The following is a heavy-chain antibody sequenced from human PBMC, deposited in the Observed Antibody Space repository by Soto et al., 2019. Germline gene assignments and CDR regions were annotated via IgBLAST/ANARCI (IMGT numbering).Heavy chain of an antibody. D-gene: IGHD2-2*02. CDR3: AKDRDCSSTSCYRGYYYYGMDV. V-gene: IGHV3-30*18. J-gene: IGHJ6*02. Sequence: GGSLRLSCAASGFTFSSYGMHWVRQAPGKGLEWVAVISYDGSNKYYADSVKGRFTISRDNSKNTLYLQMNSLRAEDTAVYYCAKDRDCSSTSCYRGYYYYGMDVWGQGTTVTV. CDR1: GFTFSSYG. CDR2: ISYDGSNK.